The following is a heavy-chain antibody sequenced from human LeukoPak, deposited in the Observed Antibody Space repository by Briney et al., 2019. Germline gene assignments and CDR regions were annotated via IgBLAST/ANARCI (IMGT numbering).Heavy chain of an antibody. CDR1: GGTFSSYA. Sequence: SVKVSCKASGGTFSSYAISGVRHAPGQGLEWMGRIIPILGIANSAQKFQGRVTITADKSTSTAYMELSSLRSEDTAVYYCARTPLDGYRDYWGQETLVTVSS. J-gene: IGHJ4*02. V-gene: IGHV1-69*04. CDR3: ARTPLDGYRDY. CDR2: IIPILGIA. D-gene: IGHD5-24*01.